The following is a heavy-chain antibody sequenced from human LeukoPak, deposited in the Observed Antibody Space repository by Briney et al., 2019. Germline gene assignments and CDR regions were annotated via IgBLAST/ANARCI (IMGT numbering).Heavy chain of an antibody. J-gene: IGHJ4*02. CDR1: GFTLSSYA. V-gene: IGHV3-23*01. Sequence: PGGSLRLSCAASGFTLSSYAMSWVRQAPGKGLEWVSAISGSGGSTYYADSVKGRFTISRDNSKNTLYLQMNSLRAEDTAVYYCAKDKYGSGSLAFDYWGQGTLVTVSS. CDR3: AKDKYGSGSLAFDY. D-gene: IGHD3-10*01. CDR2: ISGSGGST.